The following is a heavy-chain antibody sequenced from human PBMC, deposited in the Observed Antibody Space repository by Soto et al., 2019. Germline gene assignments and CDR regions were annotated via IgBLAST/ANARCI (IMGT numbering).Heavy chain of an antibody. Sequence: ASVKVSCKASGYTFTGQYMHWVRQAPGQGLEWMGWINPDSGDTKYAQKFQGRVTMTRDTSISTVYMELSRLKSADTAVYYCARDRGNMVAIFHHYYGMDVWGQGTMVTVSS. D-gene: IGHD3-3*02. CDR3: ARDRGNMVAIFHHYYGMDV. V-gene: IGHV1-2*02. CDR1: GYTFTGQY. J-gene: IGHJ6*02. CDR2: INPDSGDT.